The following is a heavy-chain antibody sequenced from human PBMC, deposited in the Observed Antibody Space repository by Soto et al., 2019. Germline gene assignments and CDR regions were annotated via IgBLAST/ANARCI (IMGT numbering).Heavy chain of an antibody. CDR3: ARSVTP. CDR2: IYHSGST. CDR1: GGSISSGGYS. D-gene: IGHD3-10*01. V-gene: IGHV4-30-2*01. Sequence: SETLSLTCAVSGGSISSGGYSWSWIRQPPGKGLEWIGYIYHSGSTYYNPSLKSRVTISVDRSKNQFSLKLTSVTAADTAVYYCARSVTPWGQGTLVTVSS. J-gene: IGHJ5*02.